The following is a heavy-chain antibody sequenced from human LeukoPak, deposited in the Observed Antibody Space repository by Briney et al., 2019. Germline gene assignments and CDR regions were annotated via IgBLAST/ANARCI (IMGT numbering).Heavy chain of an antibody. CDR3: ARDAPYYYDSSGYYEWDY. CDR1: GFTFSSYS. J-gene: IGHJ4*02. D-gene: IGHD3-22*01. Sequence: GGSLRLSCAASGFTFSSYSMNWVRQAPGKGLERVSYISSSSSTIYYADSVKGRFTISRDNAKNSLYLQMNSLRAEDTAVYYCARDAPYYYDSSGYYEWDYWGQGTLVTVSS. V-gene: IGHV3-48*01. CDR2: ISSSSSTI.